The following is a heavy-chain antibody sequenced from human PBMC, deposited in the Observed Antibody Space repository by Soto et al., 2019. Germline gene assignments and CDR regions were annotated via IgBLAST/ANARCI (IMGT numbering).Heavy chain of an antibody. D-gene: IGHD3-3*01. CDR3: ARAMYYDFWGGYFYPAEYFQH. Sequence: PGGSLRLSCAASGFTFSSYWMSWVRQAPGKGLEWVANIKQDGSEKYYVDSVKGRFTISRDNAKNSLYLQMNSLRAEDTAVYYCARAMYYDFWGGYFYPAEYFQHWGQGTLVTVSS. CDR2: IKQDGSEK. J-gene: IGHJ1*01. V-gene: IGHV3-7*01. CDR1: GFTFSSYW.